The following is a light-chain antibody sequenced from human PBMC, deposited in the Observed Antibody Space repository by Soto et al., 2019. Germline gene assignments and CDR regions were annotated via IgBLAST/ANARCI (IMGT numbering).Light chain of an antibody. CDR1: QSVSSN. CDR2: GAS. V-gene: IGKV3-15*01. J-gene: IGKJ1*01. CDR3: QQSYTNPWT. Sequence: EILLTQSPATLSVSPGERATLSCRASQSVSSNLAWYQQKPGQAPRLLIYGASTRDTGIPARFSGSGFGTEFTLTISSLQPEDFETYFCQQSYTNPWTFGQGTKVDIK.